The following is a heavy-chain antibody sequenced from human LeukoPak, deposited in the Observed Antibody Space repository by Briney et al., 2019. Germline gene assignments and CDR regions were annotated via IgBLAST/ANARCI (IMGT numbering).Heavy chain of an antibody. CDR1: GFTFSTCD. D-gene: IGHD1-7*01. Sequence: GGSLRLSCAASGFTFSTCDMHWVRQVTGEGLEWVSAIGTAGDTYYPGSVRGRFTISRESAKNSLYLQMNSLRAGDTAVYYCARGAGTSFDYWGQGTLVTVSS. CDR3: ARGAGTSFDY. CDR2: IGTAGDT. J-gene: IGHJ4*02. V-gene: IGHV3-13*01.